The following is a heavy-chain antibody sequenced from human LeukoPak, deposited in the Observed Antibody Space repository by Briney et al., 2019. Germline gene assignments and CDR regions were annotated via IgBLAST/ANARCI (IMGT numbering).Heavy chain of an antibody. Sequence: GGSLRLSCAASGFSFSSTWMTWVRQTPGKGLELVSNINIDGSQRYHAYSVEGRFTISRDNVKNTLYLQMNSLRVEDTAVYYCASSILEPGVIMHDSKFDCWGQGTLVTVSS. V-gene: IGHV3-7*03. CDR1: GFSFSSTW. D-gene: IGHD7-27*01. CDR3: ASSILEPGVIMHDSKFDC. CDR2: INIDGSQR. J-gene: IGHJ4*02.